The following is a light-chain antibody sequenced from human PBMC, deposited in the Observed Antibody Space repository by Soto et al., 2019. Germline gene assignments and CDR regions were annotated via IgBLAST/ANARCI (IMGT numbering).Light chain of an antibody. V-gene: IGKV3-20*01. CDR1: QSVSNSY. J-gene: IGKJ1*01. CDR2: GAS. Sequence: IVWTQSPGTLSLSPVERATLSCRASQSVSNSYLAWYQQKPGQAPRLLIYGASNRATGIPDRFSGSGAGTDFTLTISRLEPEDFAVYYCQQYGSSGTFGQGTKVDIK. CDR3: QQYGSSGT.